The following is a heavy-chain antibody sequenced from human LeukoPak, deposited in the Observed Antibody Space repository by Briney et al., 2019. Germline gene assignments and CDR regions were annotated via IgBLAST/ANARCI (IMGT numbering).Heavy chain of an antibody. Sequence: SQTLSLTCTVSGGSISSGGYYWSWIRQPPGKGLEWIGYIYHSGSTYYNPSLKSRVTISVDRSKNQFSLKLSSVTAADTAVYYCASTIFGVVILRPPYDAFDIWGQGTMVTVSS. D-gene: IGHD3-3*01. CDR2: IYHSGST. CDR3: ASTIFGVVILRPPYDAFDI. J-gene: IGHJ3*02. CDR1: GGSISSGGYY. V-gene: IGHV4-30-2*01.